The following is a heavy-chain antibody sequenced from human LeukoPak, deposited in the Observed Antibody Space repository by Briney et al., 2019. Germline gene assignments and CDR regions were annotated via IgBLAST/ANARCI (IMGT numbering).Heavy chain of an antibody. J-gene: IGHJ4*02. D-gene: IGHD3-3*01. V-gene: IGHV4-31*03. CDR1: GGSISNGGYY. Sequence: SETLSLTCTVSGGSISNGGYYWSWIRQHPGKGLEWIEYIYYSGSTYYNPSLKSRVTISLDTSKNHFSLNLSSVTAADTAVYYCARRGVVIHQYFDYWGQGTLVTVSS. CDR3: ARRGVVIHQYFDY. CDR2: IYYSGST.